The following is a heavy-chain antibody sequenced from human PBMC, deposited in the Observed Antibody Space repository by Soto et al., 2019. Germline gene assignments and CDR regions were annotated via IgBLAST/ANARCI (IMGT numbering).Heavy chain of an antibody. CDR2: FSLSGTT. Sequence: SETLSLTCTVSGASITGSSYWSWIRQPAGKGLEWIGRFSLSGTTSYNPSLRSRVTMSADVSKNQFSLRLTSVTAADTALYYCARGMTPPGAPAWYYFDSWGQGTLVTVSS. CDR1: GASITGSSY. CDR3: ARGMTPPGAPAWYYFDS. J-gene: IGHJ4*02. D-gene: IGHD2-8*02. V-gene: IGHV4-4*07.